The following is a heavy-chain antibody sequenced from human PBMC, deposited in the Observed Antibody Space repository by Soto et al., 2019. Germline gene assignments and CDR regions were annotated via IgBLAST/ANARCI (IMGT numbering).Heavy chain of an antibody. J-gene: IGHJ6*03. CDR1: GFTFSSYA. D-gene: IGHD1-7*01. CDR3: AKDLKGTPGTTFSFYYYYYMDV. Sequence: GGSLRLSCAASGFTFSSYAMSWVRQAPGKGLEWVSAISGSGGSTYYADSVKGRFTISRDNSKNTLYLQMNSLSAEDTAVYYCAKDLKGTPGTTFSFYYYYYMDVWGKGTTVTVSS. V-gene: IGHV3-23*01. CDR2: ISGSGGST.